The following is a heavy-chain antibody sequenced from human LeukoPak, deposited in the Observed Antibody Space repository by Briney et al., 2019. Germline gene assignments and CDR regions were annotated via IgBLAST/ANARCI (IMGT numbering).Heavy chain of an antibody. CDR1: GYSISSGYY. CDR3: ARVGGQRYFDWLLFRATYYFDY. D-gene: IGHD3-9*01. Sequence: SETLSLTCSVSGYSISSGYYWGWIRQPPGKGLEWIGSIYHSGSTYYNPSLKSRVTISVDTSKNQFSLKLSSVTAADTAVYYCARVGGQRYFDWLLFRATYYFDYWGQGTLVTVSS. V-gene: IGHV4-38-2*02. J-gene: IGHJ4*02. CDR2: IYHSGST.